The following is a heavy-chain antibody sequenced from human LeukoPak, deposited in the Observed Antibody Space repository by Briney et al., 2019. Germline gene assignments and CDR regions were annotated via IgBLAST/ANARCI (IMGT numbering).Heavy chain of an antibody. CDR3: ARVISIAVAGTEVGAFDI. CDR1: GGSISSSNW. CDR2: IYHSGST. D-gene: IGHD6-19*01. Sequence: GTLSLTCAVSGGSISSSNWWSWVRQPPGKGLEWIGEIYHSGSTNYNPSLKSRVTISVDKSKNQFSLKLSSVTAADTAVYYCARVISIAVAGTEVGAFDIWGQGTMVTVSS. J-gene: IGHJ3*02. V-gene: IGHV4-4*02.